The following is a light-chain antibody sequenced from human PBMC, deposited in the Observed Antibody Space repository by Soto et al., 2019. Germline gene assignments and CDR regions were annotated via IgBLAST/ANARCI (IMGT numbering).Light chain of an antibody. Sequence: QSVLTQPPSVSAAPGQKVTISCSGSNSNIGNNFVSWYRQLPGTAPTLLIYDNNQRPSGIPDRVSGSKSGTSATLGITGLQTGDEAVYYCGPWDRSLSARVFGGGTKLTVL. CDR1: NSNIGNNF. CDR2: DNN. J-gene: IGLJ3*02. V-gene: IGLV1-51*01. CDR3: GPWDRSLSARV.